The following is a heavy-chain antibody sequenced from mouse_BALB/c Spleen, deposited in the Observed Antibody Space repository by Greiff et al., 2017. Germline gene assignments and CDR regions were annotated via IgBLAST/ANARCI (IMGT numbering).Heavy chain of an antibody. CDR1: GFSLTSYG. J-gene: IGHJ4*01. V-gene: IGHV2-4-1*01. Sequence: VQRVESGPGLVQPSQSLSITCTVSGFSLTSYGVHWVRQSPGKGLEWLGVIWSGGSTDYNAAFISRLSISKDNTKSQVFFKMNSLQADDTAIYYCARNSDYYGNYGYAMDYWGQGTSVTVSS. CDR2: IWSGGST. CDR3: ARNSDYYGNYGYAMDY. D-gene: IGHD2-1*01.